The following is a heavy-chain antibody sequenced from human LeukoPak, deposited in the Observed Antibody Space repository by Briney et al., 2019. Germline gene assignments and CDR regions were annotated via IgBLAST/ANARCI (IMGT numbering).Heavy chain of an antibody. V-gene: IGHV4-38-2*02. CDR3: ARVIVGARLDAFDI. CDR2: IYHSGST. J-gene: IGHJ3*02. Sequence: PSETLSLTCTVSGYSISSGYYWGWIRQPPGKGLEWTGSIYHSGSTYYNPSLKSRVTISVDTSKNQFSLKLSSVTAADTAVYYCARVIVGARLDAFDIWGQGTMVTVSS. CDR1: GYSISSGYY. D-gene: IGHD1-26*01.